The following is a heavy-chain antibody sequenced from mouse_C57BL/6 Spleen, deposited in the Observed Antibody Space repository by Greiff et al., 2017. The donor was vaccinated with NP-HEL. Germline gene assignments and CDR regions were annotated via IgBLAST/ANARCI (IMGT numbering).Heavy chain of an antibody. CDR2: IDPNSGGT. D-gene: IGHD2-5*01. V-gene: IGHV1-72*01. J-gene: IGHJ1*03. CDR3: ARRAYSKEHVYIDV. Sequence: QVQLQQPGAELVKPGASVKLSCTASGYTFTSYWMHWVKQRPGRGLEWIGRIDPNSGGTNYNEKFKSTATLTVDKAYSTAYMQISSLRSEDTAMYYCARRAYSKEHVYIDVWGKGTTVTVSS. CDR1: GYTFTSYW.